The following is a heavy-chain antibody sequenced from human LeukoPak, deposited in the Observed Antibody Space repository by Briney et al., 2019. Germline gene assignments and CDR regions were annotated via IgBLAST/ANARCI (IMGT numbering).Heavy chain of an antibody. CDR3: ATWERGSGSYYEGYFDY. V-gene: IGHV4-39*01. CDR2: IYYSGST. D-gene: IGHD3-10*01. Sequence: SETLSLTCTVSGGSISSSSYYWGWIRQPPGKGLEWIGSIYYSGSTYYNPSLKSRVTISVDTSKNQFSLKLSSVTAADTAVYYCATWERGSGSYYEGYFDYWGQGTLVTVSS. CDR1: GGSISSSSYY. J-gene: IGHJ4*02.